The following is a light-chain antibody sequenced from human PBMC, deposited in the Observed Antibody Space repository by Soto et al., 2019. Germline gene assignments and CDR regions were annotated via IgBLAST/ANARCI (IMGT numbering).Light chain of an antibody. J-gene: IGLJ1*01. CDR3: SSYTSSSTYV. CDR2: DVS. V-gene: IGLV2-14*03. CDR1: SSDVGAYNS. Sequence: QSALTQPASVSGSPGQSIAISCTGTSSDVGAYNSVSWYQQHPGRAPKLMIHDVSNRPSGVSKRFSGSKSGNTASLTISGLQAEDEADYYCSSYTSSSTYVFGTGTKVTVL.